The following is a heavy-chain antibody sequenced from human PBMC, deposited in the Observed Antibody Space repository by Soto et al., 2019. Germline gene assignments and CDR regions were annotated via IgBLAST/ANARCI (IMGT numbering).Heavy chain of an antibody. CDR2: ITSNSDHI. J-gene: IGHJ4*02. Sequence: GGSLRLSCAASGFMFSAYTMSWVRQAPGKGLEWLSSITSNSDHIDYADSVRGRFTVSRDNARKSLYLRMDSLGAEDTGVYYCATPYYYNHWGPGTLVTVSS. CDR3: ATPYYYNH. CDR1: GFMFSAYT. V-gene: IGHV3-21*01.